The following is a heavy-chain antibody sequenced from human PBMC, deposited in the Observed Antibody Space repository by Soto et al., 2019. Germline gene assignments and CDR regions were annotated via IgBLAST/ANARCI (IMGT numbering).Heavy chain of an antibody. Sequence: PSETLSLTCTVSGGSISSYYWSWIRQPPGKGLEWIGYIYYSGSTNYNPSLKSRVTISVDTSKNQFSLKLSSVTAADTAVYYCARGRYGGVDYWGQGTLVTVSS. CDR2: IYYSGST. J-gene: IGHJ4*02. CDR1: GGSISSYY. CDR3: ARGRYGGVDY. V-gene: IGHV4-59*01. D-gene: IGHD1-26*01.